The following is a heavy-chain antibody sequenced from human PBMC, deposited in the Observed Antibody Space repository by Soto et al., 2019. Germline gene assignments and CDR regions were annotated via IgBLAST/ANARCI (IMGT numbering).Heavy chain of an antibody. V-gene: IGHV4-39*01. CDR3: AKPGPSYWSGGSCYSDAFDI. CDR2: IFYSGST. J-gene: IGHJ3*02. D-gene: IGHD2-15*01. CDR1: GGTISSSSYY. Sequence: QLQLQESGPGLVKPSETLSLTCTVSGGTISSSSYYWGWIRQPPGKGLEWIGSIFYSGSTYSTPSPNGLVTLSGDTPKNQFALNLSSVTAADTAVYYCAKPGPSYWSGGSCYSDAFDIWGQGTMVTVSS.